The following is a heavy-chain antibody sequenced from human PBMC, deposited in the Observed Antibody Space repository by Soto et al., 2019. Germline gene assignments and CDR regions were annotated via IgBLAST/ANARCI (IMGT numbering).Heavy chain of an antibody. D-gene: IGHD2-8*01. Sequence: QVQLVQSGAEVKKPGSSVKVSCKASGGTFSSYAISWVRQAPGQGLEWMGGIIPIFGTANYAQKFQGRVTTTADKSTSTAYMELSSLRSEDTALYYCARVGERVYARWFDPWGQGTLVTVSS. V-gene: IGHV1-69*06. CDR3: ARVGERVYARWFDP. CDR1: GGTFSSYA. CDR2: IIPIFGTA. J-gene: IGHJ5*02.